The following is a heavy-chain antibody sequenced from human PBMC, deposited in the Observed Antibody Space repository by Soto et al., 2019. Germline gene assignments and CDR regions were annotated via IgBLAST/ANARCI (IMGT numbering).Heavy chain of an antibody. D-gene: IGHD5-18*01. V-gene: IGHV4-34*01. CDR1: GGSFSGYY. Sequence: SETLSLTCAVYGGSFSGYYWSWIRQPPGKGLEWIGEINHSGSTNHNPSLKSRVTISVDTSKNQFSLKLSSVTAADTAVYYCARAGLWLGRHWFDPWGQGTLVTVSS. CDR3: ARAGLWLGRHWFDP. CDR2: INHSGST. J-gene: IGHJ5*02.